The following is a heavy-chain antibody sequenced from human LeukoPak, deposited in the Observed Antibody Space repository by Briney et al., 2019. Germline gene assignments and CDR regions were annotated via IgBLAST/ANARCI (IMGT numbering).Heavy chain of an antibody. J-gene: IGHJ4*02. Sequence: ASVKVSCKASGYTFTSYYMHWVRQAPGQGLEWMGIINPSGGSTSYAQKFQGRVTMTRDTSTSTVYMELSSPRSEDTAVYYCARGRRIAAAGKEMDYWGQGTLVTVSS. D-gene: IGHD6-13*01. CDR1: GYTFTSYY. V-gene: IGHV1-46*01. CDR2: INPSGGST. CDR3: ARGRRIAAAGKEMDY.